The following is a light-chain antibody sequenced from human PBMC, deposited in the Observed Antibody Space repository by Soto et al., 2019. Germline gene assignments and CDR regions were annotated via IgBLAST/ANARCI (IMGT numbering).Light chain of an antibody. CDR2: AAS. Sequence: AIRMTQSPSSFSASTGDRVTITCRASQGISSYLAWYQQKPGKAPKLLIYAASTLQSGVPSRFSGSGSGTEFTLTISCLQSEDFATYYCQQYDSYPLTFGGGTKVEIK. CDR3: QQYDSYPLT. V-gene: IGKV1-8*01. J-gene: IGKJ4*01. CDR1: QGISSY.